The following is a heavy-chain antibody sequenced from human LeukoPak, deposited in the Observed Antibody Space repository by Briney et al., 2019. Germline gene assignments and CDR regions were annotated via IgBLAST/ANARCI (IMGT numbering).Heavy chain of an antibody. Sequence: GGSLRLSCAASGFTFSYYWMHWVRQAQGKGLVWVSRIKTDGSDAGYADSVKGRFTISRDNAKNSLYLQMNSLRAEDTAVYYCARETYCGGDCYVQYYFDYWGQGTLVTVSS. CDR3: ARETYCGGDCYVQYYFDY. J-gene: IGHJ4*02. D-gene: IGHD2-21*02. V-gene: IGHV3-74*01. CDR1: GFTFSYYW. CDR2: IKTDGSDA.